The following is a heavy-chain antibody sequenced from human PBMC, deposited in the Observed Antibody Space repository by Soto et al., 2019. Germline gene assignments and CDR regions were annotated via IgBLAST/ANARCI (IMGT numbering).Heavy chain of an antibody. CDR3: ATYRKFFQI. V-gene: IGHV4-30-2*01. CDR2: INNSAST. Sequence: SETLSLTCAVSGGYISGDYYSWSWLRQTPGMGLVWIGFINNSASTYYNSALKSRVTISVDRSKNHFFLNFTSVTAADTAVYYCATYRKFFQIWGQGTKVTVSS. CDR1: GGYISGDYYS. J-gene: IGHJ3*02.